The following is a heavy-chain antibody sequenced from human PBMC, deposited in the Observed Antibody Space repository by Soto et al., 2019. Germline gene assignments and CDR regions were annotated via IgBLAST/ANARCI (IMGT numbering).Heavy chain of an antibody. D-gene: IGHD2-21*01. J-gene: IGHJ6*02. CDR1: GYTFSGYS. V-gene: IGHV1-18*04. Sequence: ASVKVSCNASGYTFSGYSITWVRQAPGQGLEWMGRISGYNGNTNYARTLRGRLTLTTDTSTSTAYMELRSLTSDDTAVYYCARDVFCGGAPACPDMDVWGQGTTVTVSS. CDR2: ISGYNGNT. CDR3: ARDVFCGGAPACPDMDV.